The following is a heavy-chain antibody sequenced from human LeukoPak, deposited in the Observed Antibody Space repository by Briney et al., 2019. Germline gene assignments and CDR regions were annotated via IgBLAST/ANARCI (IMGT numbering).Heavy chain of an antibody. J-gene: IGHJ4*02. Sequence: SETLSLTCTVSGGSISSSSYYWGWIRQPPGKGLEWIGEINHSGSTNYNPSLKSRVTISVDTSKNQFSLKLSSVTAADTAVYYCASRRYTARTIDYWGQGTLVTVSS. CDR2: INHSGST. CDR1: GGSISSSSYY. D-gene: IGHD5-18*01. V-gene: IGHV4-39*07. CDR3: ASRRYTARTIDY.